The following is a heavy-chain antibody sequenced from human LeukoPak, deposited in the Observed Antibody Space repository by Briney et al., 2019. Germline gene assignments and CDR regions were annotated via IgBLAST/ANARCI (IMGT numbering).Heavy chain of an antibody. CDR3: AKDLSSGWHNDAFDI. D-gene: IGHD6-19*01. CDR1: GFTFSSYG. J-gene: IGHJ3*02. CDR2: XSYDGSNK. V-gene: IGHV3-30*18. Sequence: GGSLRLSCAASGFTFSSYGMHWVRQAPGKGXXXXXXXSYDGSNKYYADSVKGRFTISRDNSKNTLYLQMNSLRAEDTAVYYCAKDLSSGWHNDAFDIWGQGTMVTVSS.